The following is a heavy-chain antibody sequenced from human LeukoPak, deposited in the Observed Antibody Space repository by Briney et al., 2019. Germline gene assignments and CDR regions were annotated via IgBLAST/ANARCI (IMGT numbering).Heavy chain of an antibody. CDR1: GGSISSGGYY. D-gene: IGHD3-22*01. CDR2: IYYSGST. J-gene: IGHJ4*02. CDR3: AGSSGYYCVY. Sequence: SQTLSLTCTVSGGSISSGGYYWSWIRQPPGQGLEWIGYIYYSGSTYYNPSLKSRVTISVDTSKNQFSLKLSSVTAADTAVYYCAGSSGYYCVYWGQGTLVTVSS. V-gene: IGHV4-30-4*01.